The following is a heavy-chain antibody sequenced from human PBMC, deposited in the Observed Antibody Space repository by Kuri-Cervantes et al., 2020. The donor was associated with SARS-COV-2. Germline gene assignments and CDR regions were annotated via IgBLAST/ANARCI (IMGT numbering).Heavy chain of an antibody. Sequence: ASVKVSCKASGYTFTSYGISWVRQAPGQGLEWMGWISAYNGNTNYAQKLQGRVTMTTDTSTSTAYMELRSLRSDDTAVYYCARDQRVGATLCDAFDIWGQGTMVTVSS. CDR1: GYTFTSYG. J-gene: IGHJ3*02. V-gene: IGHV1-18*01. CDR2: ISAYNGNT. CDR3: ARDQRVGATLCDAFDI. D-gene: IGHD1-26*01.